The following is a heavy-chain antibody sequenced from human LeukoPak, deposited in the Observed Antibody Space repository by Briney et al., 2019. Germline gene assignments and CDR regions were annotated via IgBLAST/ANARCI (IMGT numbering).Heavy chain of an antibody. J-gene: IGHJ4*02. V-gene: IGHV1-2*02. CDR1: GYTFTGYY. D-gene: IGHD3-9*01. Sequence: ASVKVSCKASGYTFTGYYMHWVRQAPGQGLEWVGWINPNSGGTNYAQKFQGRVTMTRDTSISTAYMELSRLRSDDTAVYYCARDLFGGLRYFDWLSLGYWGQGTLVTVSS. CDR2: INPNSGGT. CDR3: ARDLFGGLRYFDWLSLGY.